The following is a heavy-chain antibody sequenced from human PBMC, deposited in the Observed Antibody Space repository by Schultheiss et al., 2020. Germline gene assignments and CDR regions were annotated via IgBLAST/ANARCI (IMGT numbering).Heavy chain of an antibody. CDR3: ARAPLGYCTNGVCYRHYYFDY. V-gene: IGHV3-11*05. D-gene: IGHD2-8*01. J-gene: IGHJ4*02. Sequence: GGSLRLSCAASGFTFSDYYMSWIRQAPGKGLEWVSYISSSSSYTNYADSVKGRFTISRDNSKNTLYLQMNSLRAEDTAVYYCARAPLGYCTNGVCYRHYYFDYWGQGTLVTVSS. CDR1: GFTFSDYY. CDR2: ISSSSSYT.